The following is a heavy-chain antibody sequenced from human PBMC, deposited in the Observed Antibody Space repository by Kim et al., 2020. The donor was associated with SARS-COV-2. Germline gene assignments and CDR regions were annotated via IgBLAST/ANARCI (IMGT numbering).Heavy chain of an antibody. J-gene: IGHJ4*02. CDR3: ARTAAYCSGGSCFDY. V-gene: IGHV4-39*01. D-gene: IGHD2-15*01. Sequence: PSLKSRVTMSVDTSKNQFSLKLSSVTAADTAVYYCARTAAYCSGGSCFDYWGQGTLVTVSS.